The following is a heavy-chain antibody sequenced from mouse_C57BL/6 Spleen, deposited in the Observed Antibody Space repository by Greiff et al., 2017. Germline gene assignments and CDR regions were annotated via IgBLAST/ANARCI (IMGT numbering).Heavy chain of an antibody. Sequence: VQLKESGAELVKPGASVKISCKASGYAFSSYWMNWVKQRPGKGLEWIGQIYPGDGDTNYNGKFKGKATLTADKSSSTAYMQLSSLTSEDSAVYFCAREGELRLRGMDYWGQGTSVTVSS. V-gene: IGHV1-80*01. D-gene: IGHD3-2*02. CDR3: AREGELRLRGMDY. CDR2: IYPGDGDT. CDR1: GYAFSSYW. J-gene: IGHJ4*01.